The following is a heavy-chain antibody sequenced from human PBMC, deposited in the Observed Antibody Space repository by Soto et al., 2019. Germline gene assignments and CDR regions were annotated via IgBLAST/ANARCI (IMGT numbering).Heavy chain of an antibody. J-gene: IGHJ6*02. CDR3: AKDQGARVDLYGMDV. CDR1: GFTFSSYG. D-gene: IGHD2-15*01. Sequence: GGSLRLSCAASGFTFSSYGMHWVRQAPGKGLEWVAVISYDGSNKYYADSVKGRFTISRDNSKNTLYLQMNSLRAEDMAVYYCAKDQGARVDLYGMDVWGQGTTVTVSS. V-gene: IGHV3-30*18. CDR2: ISYDGSNK.